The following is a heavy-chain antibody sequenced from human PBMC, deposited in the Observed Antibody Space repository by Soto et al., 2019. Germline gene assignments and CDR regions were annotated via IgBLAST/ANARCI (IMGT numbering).Heavy chain of an antibody. J-gene: IGHJ6*02. D-gene: IGHD5-18*01. CDR2: ISAYNGNT. CDR3: ARDFGSADTAMEYYYYYGMDV. V-gene: IGHV1-18*01. Sequence: ASVKGSCRASGYTFTSYGISWVRQAPGQGLEWMGWISAYNGNTNYAQKLQGRVTMTTDTSTSTAYMELRSLRSDDTAVYYCARDFGSADTAMEYYYYYGMDVWGQGTTVTVSS. CDR1: GYTFTSYG.